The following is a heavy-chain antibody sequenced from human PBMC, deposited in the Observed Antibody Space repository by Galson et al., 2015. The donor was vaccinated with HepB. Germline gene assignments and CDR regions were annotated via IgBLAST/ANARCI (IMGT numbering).Heavy chain of an antibody. CDR3: AKDFGHYF. J-gene: IGHJ4*02. D-gene: IGHD2/OR15-2a*01. Sequence: SLRLSCAASGFTFSDYWMTWVRQAPGKGLEWVANIKQDGSEKHYVGSVKGRFTISRDNAKNSLYLQMNGLRAEDTAVYYCAKDFGHYFWGQGALITVSP. CDR1: GFTFSDYW. V-gene: IGHV3-7*01. CDR2: IKQDGSEK.